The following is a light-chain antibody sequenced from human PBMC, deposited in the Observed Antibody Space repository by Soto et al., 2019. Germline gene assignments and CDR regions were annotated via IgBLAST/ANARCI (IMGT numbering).Light chain of an antibody. Sequence: AIQLTQSPSSLSASVGDRVTITCRARQGISSALDWYQQKPGKSPNLLIYDVSSLESGVPSRFSGSGSGTDFTLTSSSLQPEDFATYCCQQLNTDPALTFGVGTKVEIK. CDR2: DVS. CDR1: QGISSA. V-gene: IGKV1-13*02. J-gene: IGKJ4*01. CDR3: QQLNTDPALT.